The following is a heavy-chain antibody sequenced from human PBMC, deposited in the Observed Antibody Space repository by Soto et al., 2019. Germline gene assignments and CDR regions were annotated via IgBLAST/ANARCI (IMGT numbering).Heavy chain of an antibody. CDR1: GCSISSYY. Sequence: SETLSLTCTFSGCSISSYYWSLIRQPPGKGLEWIGYIYYSGSTNYNPSLKSRVTISVDTSKNQFSLKLSSVTAADTAVYYCAGVYYDILTGYYTTDYWGQGTLVTVSS. J-gene: IGHJ4*02. D-gene: IGHD3-9*01. CDR3: AGVYYDILTGYYTTDY. V-gene: IGHV4-59*01. CDR2: IYYSGST.